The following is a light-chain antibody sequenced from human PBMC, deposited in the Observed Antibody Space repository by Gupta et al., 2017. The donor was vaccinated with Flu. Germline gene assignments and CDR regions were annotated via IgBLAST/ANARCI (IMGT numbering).Light chain of an antibody. Sequence: QSALTQPPSVSRSPGQSITISCTGTSSDVGRSDSVSWYQQHPGKAPKLICYEDSNRPSGVSSRFSGSKSGNTASLTISGLEAEDETDYYCRSYKSTHTFDVFGPGTKVTVL. CDR1: SSDVGRSDS. CDR3: RSYKSTHTFDV. J-gene: IGLJ1*01. CDR2: EDS. V-gene: IGLV2-14*01.